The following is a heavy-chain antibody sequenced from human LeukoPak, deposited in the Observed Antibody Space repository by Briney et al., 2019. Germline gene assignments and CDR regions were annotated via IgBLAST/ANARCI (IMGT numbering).Heavy chain of an antibody. CDR2: IYSTGTT. J-gene: IGHJ5*02. D-gene: IGHD5-12*01. CDR3: AREARSGYEGFWSDP. V-gene: IGHV4-4*07. Sequence: PSETLSLTCTVSGGSMNQYYWSWIRQPAGKGLEWIGRIYSTGTTYYKPSLKSRVTMSVDTSHNQSFLKLNSVTAADTPVYYCAREARSGYEGFWSDPWGQGTVVTVSS. CDR1: GGSMNQYY.